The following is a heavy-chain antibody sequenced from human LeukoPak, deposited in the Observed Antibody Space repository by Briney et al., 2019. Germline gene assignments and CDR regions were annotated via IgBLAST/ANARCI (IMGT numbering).Heavy chain of an antibody. V-gene: IGHV3-33*01. CDR1: GFTFSRYG. D-gene: IGHD6-19*01. Sequence: PGGSLRLSCAASGFTFSRYGMHWVRQAPGKGLEWVAVIWYDGSNKYYADSVKGRFSISRDNSKNTMYLQMNGLRAEDTAVYYCAGDRSSGFPYYFDYWGQGTLVTVSS. J-gene: IGHJ4*02. CDR3: AGDRSSGFPYYFDY. CDR2: IWYDGSNK.